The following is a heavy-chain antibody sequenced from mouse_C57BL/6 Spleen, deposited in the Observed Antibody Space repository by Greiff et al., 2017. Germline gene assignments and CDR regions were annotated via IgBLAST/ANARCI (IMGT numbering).Heavy chain of an antibody. J-gene: IGHJ3*01. D-gene: IGHD2-4*01. CDR2: IYPGDGDT. CDR1: GYAFSSSW. CDR3: ARTLYYDYDGGFAY. Sequence: VHLVESGPELVKPGASVKISCKASGYAFSSSWMNWVKQRPGKGLEWIGRIYPGDGDTNYNGKFKGKATLTADKSSSTAYMQLSSLTSEDSAVYFCARTLYYDYDGGFAYWGQGTLVTVSA. V-gene: IGHV1-82*01.